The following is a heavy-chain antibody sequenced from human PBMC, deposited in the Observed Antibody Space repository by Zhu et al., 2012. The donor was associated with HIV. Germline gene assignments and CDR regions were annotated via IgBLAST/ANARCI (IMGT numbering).Heavy chain of an antibody. D-gene: IGHD3-10*01. J-gene: IGHJ4*02. V-gene: IGHV4-38-2*01. CDR2: IYHTGST. CDR1: GYSISRGFF. Sequence: QVQMQESGPGLVKPSETLSLACAVSGYSISRGFFWGWIRQSPGKGLEWIGSIYHTGSTYYTPSLKSRVTISVDTSKNQFSLKVTSVTAADTAVYYCARQVPYYHTSGSGKIFDFWGRDAWSPSPQ. CDR3: ARQVPYYHTSGSGKIFDF.